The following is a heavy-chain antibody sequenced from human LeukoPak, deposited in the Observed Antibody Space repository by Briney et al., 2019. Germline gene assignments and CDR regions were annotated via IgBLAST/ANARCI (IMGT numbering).Heavy chain of an antibody. Sequence: PGGSLRLPCAASGFTFSTLWMSWVRQAPGRGLEWVANINQDESAKYYLNSVEGRFTVSRDNGKNTLYLQMNSLRDEDTAVYYCARLGIVASGPNWFDPWGQGTLVTVSS. CDR2: INQDESAK. J-gene: IGHJ5*02. CDR1: GFTFSTLW. D-gene: IGHD2-21*01. V-gene: IGHV3-7*01. CDR3: ARLGIVASGPNWFDP.